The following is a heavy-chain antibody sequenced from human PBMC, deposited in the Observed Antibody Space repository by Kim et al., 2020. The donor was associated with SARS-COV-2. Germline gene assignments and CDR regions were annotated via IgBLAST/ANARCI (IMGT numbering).Heavy chain of an antibody. D-gene: IGHD6-25*01. Sequence: SETLSLTCTVSSDSISSYYCSWIRQLPGKGLEWIGYIYYSGTTNYNPSLNSRVTISWDTSKNQFSLELTSVTDADTAVYYCARSEGRGGCPQFGDWFQG. V-gene: IGHV4-59*01. CDR2: IYYSGTT. CDR1: SDSISSYY. CDR3: ARSEGRGGCPQFGD. J-gene: IGHJ4*02.